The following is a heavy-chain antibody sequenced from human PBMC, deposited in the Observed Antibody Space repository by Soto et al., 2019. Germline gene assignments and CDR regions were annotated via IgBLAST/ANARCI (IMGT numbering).Heavy chain of an antibody. CDR1: GFTFSDFY. J-gene: IGHJ6*01. Sequence: PXESLSLFCRASGFTFSDFYMSWIRRTPGKGLDWISYISGSTSTIYYADSVKGRFTISRDNAKKSVYLQMNRLRAEDTAVYYCARSANGGMDVWGRGTTVTV. V-gene: IGHV3-11*01. CDR2: ISGSTSTI. CDR3: ARSANGGMDV.